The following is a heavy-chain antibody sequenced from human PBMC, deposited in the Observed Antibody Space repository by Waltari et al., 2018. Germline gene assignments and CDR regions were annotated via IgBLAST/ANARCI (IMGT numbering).Heavy chain of an antibody. D-gene: IGHD3-22*01. V-gene: IGHV4-4*02. CDR2: IYHNRST. CDR1: GGSISSSNW. J-gene: IGHJ4*02. CDR3: ARRHYYDSSGSDY. Sequence: QVQLQESGPGLVKPSGTLSLPCAVSGGSISSSNWWSWVRQPPGQGLEGIGEIYHNRSTNYNPSLKSRVTISVDKSKNQFSLKLSSVTAADTAVYYCARRHYYDSSGSDYWGQGTLVTVSS.